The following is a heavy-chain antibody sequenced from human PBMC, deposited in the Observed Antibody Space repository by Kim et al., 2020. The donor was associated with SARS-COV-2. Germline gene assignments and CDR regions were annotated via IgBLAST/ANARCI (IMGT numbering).Heavy chain of an antibody. D-gene: IGHD2-21*02. CDR3: ARIVFGHVAVTAGGPGHWYFDL. Sequence: GGSLRLSCAASGLTLSNYWMSWVRQAPGKGLEWVANIREDGGDKYYVDTVKGRFTISRDNAKNSLYLQMNSLRAEDTAVYNCARIVFGHVAVTAGGPGHWYFDLWGRGTLVTVSS. CDR1: GLTLSNYW. J-gene: IGHJ2*01. CDR2: IREDGGDK. V-gene: IGHV3-7*03.